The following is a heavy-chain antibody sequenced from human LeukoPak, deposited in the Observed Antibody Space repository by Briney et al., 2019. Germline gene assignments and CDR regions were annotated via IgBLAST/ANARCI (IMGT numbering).Heavy chain of an antibody. J-gene: IGHJ5*02. D-gene: IGHD1-26*01. CDR3: ARGPEVGLNWFDP. Sequence: PSGTLSLTCTVSGDSINSLDLWSWVRPPPGEGLEWIGEMYLSGTTHSNPSVKSRVTISIDKSKNQFFLNLSSVTAADTAVYYCARGPEVGLNWFDPWGQGTLVTVSS. CDR2: MYLSGTT. V-gene: IGHV4-4*02. CDR1: GDSINSLDL.